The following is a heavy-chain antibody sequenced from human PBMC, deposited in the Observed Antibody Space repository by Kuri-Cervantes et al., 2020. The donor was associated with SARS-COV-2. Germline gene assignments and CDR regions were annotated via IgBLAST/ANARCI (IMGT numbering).Heavy chain of an antibody. CDR2: ITHDGSNK. J-gene: IGHJ6*03. CDR1: GFTFSSYA. V-gene: IGHV3-30*04. Sequence: GGSLRLSCAASGFTFSSYAMSWVRQAPGKGLEWVAVITHDGSNKYYADSVKGRFTISRDNSKNTLYLQMNSLRPEDTAVYYCASVGPGAGEEYNYYIDVWGKGTTVTVSS. D-gene: IGHD6-13*01. CDR3: ASVGPGAGEEYNYYIDV.